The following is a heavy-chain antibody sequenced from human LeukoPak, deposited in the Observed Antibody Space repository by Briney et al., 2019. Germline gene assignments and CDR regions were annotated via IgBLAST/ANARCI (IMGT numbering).Heavy chain of an antibody. D-gene: IGHD6-13*01. V-gene: IGHV3-30*02. Sequence: GGSLRLSCAASGFTFSSYGMHWVRQAPGKGLEWVAFIRYDGSNKYYADSVKGRFTISRDNSKNTLYLQMNSLRAEDTAVYYCTKGGYSSSWPYFDSWGQGTLVTVSS. J-gene: IGHJ4*02. CDR1: GFTFSSYG. CDR2: IRYDGSNK. CDR3: TKGGYSSSWPYFDS.